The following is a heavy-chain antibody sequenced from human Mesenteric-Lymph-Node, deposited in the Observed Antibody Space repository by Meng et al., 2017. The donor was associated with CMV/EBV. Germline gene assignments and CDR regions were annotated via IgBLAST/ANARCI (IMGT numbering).Heavy chain of an antibody. D-gene: IGHD1-26*01. Sequence: ASVKVSCKASGYTFTSYYMHWVRQAPGQGLEWMGIISPTTGTTSYAQKFQGRVTMTRDTSTSTVYMELSSLRSEDTAVYYCAGDRDNSGSYYERGYFDYWGQGTLVTVSS. J-gene: IGHJ4*02. V-gene: IGHV1-46*01. CDR2: ISPTTGTT. CDR1: GYTFTSYY. CDR3: AGDRDNSGSYYERGYFDY.